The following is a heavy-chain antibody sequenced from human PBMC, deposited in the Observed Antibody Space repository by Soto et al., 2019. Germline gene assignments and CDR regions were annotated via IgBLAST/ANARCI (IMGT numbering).Heavy chain of an antibody. V-gene: IGHV3-30-3*01. CDR3: ASLGIAAAGTFAVWDY. CDR2: ISYDGSNK. CDR1: GFTFSSYA. J-gene: IGHJ4*02. D-gene: IGHD6-13*01. Sequence: GGSLRLSCAASGFTFSSYAMHWVRQDPGKGLEWVAVISYDGSNKYYADSVKGRFTISRDNSKNTLYLQMNSLRAEDTAVYYCASLGIAAAGTFAVWDYWGQGTLVTVS.